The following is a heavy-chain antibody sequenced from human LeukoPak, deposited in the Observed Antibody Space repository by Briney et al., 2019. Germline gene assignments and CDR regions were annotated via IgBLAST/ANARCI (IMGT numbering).Heavy chain of an antibody. J-gene: IGHJ4*02. Sequence: GESLKISFKGSGYRFTNYWIAWVRPMPGKGLEWRGIIYPGDSETDYSPSFQGQVTISADKSISTAYLQWSSLKASDTAMYYCARGRTYNYGYRGLDSWGQGTLVTVSS. D-gene: IGHD5-18*01. CDR2: IYPGDSET. V-gene: IGHV5-51*01. CDR3: ARGRTYNYGYRGLDS. CDR1: GYRFTNYW.